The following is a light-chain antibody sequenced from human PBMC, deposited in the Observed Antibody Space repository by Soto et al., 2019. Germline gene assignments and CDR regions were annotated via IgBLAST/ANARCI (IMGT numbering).Light chain of an antibody. CDR1: QSVSSSY. V-gene: IGKV3-20*01. CDR2: GAS. J-gene: IGKJ2*02. CDR3: QQYGSSPPLCT. Sequence: EIVLTQSPGTLSLSPGERATLSCRASQSVSSSYLAWYQQKPGQAPRLLIYGASSRATGIPDRFSGSGSGTDFTLTISRLEPEDFAVYYCQQYGSSPPLCTCGQGTKLEIK.